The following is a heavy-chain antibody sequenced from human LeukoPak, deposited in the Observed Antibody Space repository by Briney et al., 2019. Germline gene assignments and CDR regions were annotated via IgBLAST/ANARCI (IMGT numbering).Heavy chain of an antibody. CDR1: GGSISSSSYY. Sequence: KTSETLSLTCTVSGGSISSSSYYWGWIRQPPGKGLEWIGSIYYSGSTYYNPSLKSRVTISVDTSKNQFSLKLSSVTAADTAVYYCARHRGVARDPLFDWGQGTLVTVSS. D-gene: IGHD2-15*01. CDR2: IYYSGST. V-gene: IGHV4-39*01. J-gene: IGHJ4*02. CDR3: ARHRGVARDPLFD.